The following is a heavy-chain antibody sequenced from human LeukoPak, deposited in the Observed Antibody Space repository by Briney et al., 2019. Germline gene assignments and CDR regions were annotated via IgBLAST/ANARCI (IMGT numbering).Heavy chain of an antibody. D-gene: IGHD3-16*01. CDR3: AIGSGYDYLFIDY. Sequence: GASVPVSFTASVYTFTDYYFHWVRQAPGQGLEWMGWINPNSGATNHAQNFQGRVTMTTETSISTAYMELSRLRSDDTAVYYCAIGSGYDYLFIDYWGQGTLVTVSS. CDR1: VYTFTDYY. CDR2: INPNSGAT. V-gene: IGHV1-2*02. J-gene: IGHJ4*02.